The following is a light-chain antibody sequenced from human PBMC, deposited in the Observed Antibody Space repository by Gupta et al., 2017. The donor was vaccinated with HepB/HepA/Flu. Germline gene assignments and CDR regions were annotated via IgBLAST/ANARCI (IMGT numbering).Light chain of an antibody. J-gene: IGKJ4*01. CDR1: QSVTNN. V-gene: IGKV3-15*01. CDR2: GAS. Sequence: ELVMTQSPATLSVSPGERATLSCRASQSVTNNLAWYQQKPGQAPRLLIYGASTRATGIPARFSGSGSGTEFTLTISSLQSEDFAVYYCHQYNNWPPAFGGGTKVEIK. CDR3: HQYNNWPPA.